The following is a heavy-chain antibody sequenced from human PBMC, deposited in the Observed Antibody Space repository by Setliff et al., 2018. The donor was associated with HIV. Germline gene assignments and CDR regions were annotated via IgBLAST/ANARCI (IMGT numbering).Heavy chain of an antibody. CDR1: GYSFTSYW. CDR2: IYPVDSDT. Sequence: PGESLKISCKGSGYSFTSYWIGWVRQMPGKGLEWMGSIYPVDSDTRYSPSLQGHVTISADKSINTAYLQWSTLKASDTAIYYCARHRHTAAGTLDAFDIWGQGTVVTVSS. V-gene: IGHV5-51*01. D-gene: IGHD6-13*01. CDR3: ARHRHTAAGTLDAFDI. J-gene: IGHJ3*02.